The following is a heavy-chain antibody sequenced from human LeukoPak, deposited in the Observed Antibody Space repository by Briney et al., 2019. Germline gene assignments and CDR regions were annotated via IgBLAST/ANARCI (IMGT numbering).Heavy chain of an antibody. CDR3: ARDIHSVAFDI. J-gene: IGHJ3*02. V-gene: IGHV3-30*14. Sequence: GGSLRLSCAASGFTFSSYAMHWVRQAPGKGLEWVAVISYDGSNKYYADSVKGRFTISRDNAKRSVYLQMNSLGVEGTAVYYCARDIHSVAFDIWGQGTMVTVSS. CDR1: GFTFSSYA. CDR2: ISYDGSNK.